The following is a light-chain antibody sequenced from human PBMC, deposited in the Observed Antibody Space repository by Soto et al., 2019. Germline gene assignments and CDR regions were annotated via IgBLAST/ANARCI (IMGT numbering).Light chain of an antibody. CDR3: MQAKSWT. CDR2: NVS. J-gene: IGKJ1*01. V-gene: IGKV2-30*01. Sequence: DVVMTQSPLSLPVTLGQPASISCRSSQSLMFSDGNTYLNWFQQRPGQSPRRLIYNVSNRDSGVPDRFSGSGSDTNFTLKISRVEAEDVGVYYCMQAKSWTFGQGTKVEIK. CDR1: QSLMFSDGNTY.